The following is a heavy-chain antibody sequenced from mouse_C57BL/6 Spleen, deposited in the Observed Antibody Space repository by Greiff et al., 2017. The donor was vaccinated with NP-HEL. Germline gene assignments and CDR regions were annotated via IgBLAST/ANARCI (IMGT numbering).Heavy chain of an antibody. CDR3: TRDYDYGGAWFGY. Sequence: VQLQQSGAELVRPGASVTLSCKASGYTFTDYEMHWVKQTPVHGLEWIGAIDPETGGTAYNQKFKGKAILTADKSSSTAYMELSSLTSEDSAVYYGTRDYDYGGAWFGYWGQGTLVTVAA. J-gene: IGHJ3*01. CDR2: IDPETGGT. V-gene: IGHV1-15*01. D-gene: IGHD2-4*01. CDR1: GYTFTDYE.